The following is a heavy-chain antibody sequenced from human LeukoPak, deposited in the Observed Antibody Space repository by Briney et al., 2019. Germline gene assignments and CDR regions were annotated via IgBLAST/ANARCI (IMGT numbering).Heavy chain of an antibody. J-gene: IGHJ4*02. CDR2: IIPILGIA. Sequence: AASVKVSCKASGGTFSSYAISWVRQAPGQGLEWMGRIIPILGIANYAQKFQGRVTITADKSTGTAYMELSSLRSEDTAVYYCASVGIAAAGRFDYWGQGTLVTVSS. D-gene: IGHD6-13*01. V-gene: IGHV1-69*04. CDR1: GGTFSSYA. CDR3: ASVGIAAAGRFDY.